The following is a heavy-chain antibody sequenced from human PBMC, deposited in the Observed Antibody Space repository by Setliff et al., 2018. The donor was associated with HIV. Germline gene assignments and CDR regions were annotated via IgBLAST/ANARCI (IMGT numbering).Heavy chain of an antibody. CDR1: GYSFTDYY. CDR2: IIPILGIP. J-gene: IGHJ5*02. CDR3: AKEQEIGSYLDP. D-gene: IGHD2-2*02. V-gene: IGHV1-69*04. Sequence: SVKVSCKASGYSFTDYYIHWVRQAPGQGLEWMGRIIPILGIPNYAQNFQGRLTISTDKSTRTVYLELSSLRSDDSAVYFCAKEQEIGSYLDPWGQGTLVTVSS.